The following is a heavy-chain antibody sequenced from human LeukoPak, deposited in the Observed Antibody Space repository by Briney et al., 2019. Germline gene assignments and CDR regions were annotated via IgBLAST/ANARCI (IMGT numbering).Heavy chain of an antibody. CDR1: GYTFTGYV. Sequence: ASVKVSCKASGYTFTGYVISWVRQAPGQGLEWMGWISAYNGITNYAQKLQGSVTMTPDTSTSTAYMELRSVRSDDTAVYYCARAGYSYGSPSYYYYYGMDVWVQGTTVTVSS. CDR2: ISAYNGIT. V-gene: IGHV1-18*01. D-gene: IGHD5-18*01. J-gene: IGHJ6*02. CDR3: ARAGYSYGSPSYYYYYGMDV.